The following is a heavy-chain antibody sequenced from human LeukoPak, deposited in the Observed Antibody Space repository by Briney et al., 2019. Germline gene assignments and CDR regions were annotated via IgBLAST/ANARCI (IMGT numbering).Heavy chain of an antibody. J-gene: IGHJ4*02. CDR1: GFTFSTFA. V-gene: IGHV3-15*01. Sequence: GGSLRLSCEASGFTFSTFAMSWVRQAPGKGLEWVGRIKSKTDGGTTDYAAPVKGRFTISRDDSKNTLYLQMNSLKTEDTAVYYCTTGSGSYSGFDYWGQGTLVTVSS. D-gene: IGHD1-26*01. CDR2: IKSKTDGGTT. CDR3: TTGSGSYSGFDY.